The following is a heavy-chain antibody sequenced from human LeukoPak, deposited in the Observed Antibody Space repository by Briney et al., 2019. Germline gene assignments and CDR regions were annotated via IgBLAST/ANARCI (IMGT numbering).Heavy chain of an antibody. J-gene: IGHJ4*02. Sequence: GGSLRLSCAASGFTFSSYSMNWVRQAPGTGLEWVSSISSSSSYISYADSVKGRFTISRDNAKNSLYLQMNSLRAEDTAVYYCARDGLSSGNYWGQGTLVTASS. V-gene: IGHV3-21*01. CDR3: ARDGLSSGNY. CDR1: GFTFSSYS. D-gene: IGHD3-22*01. CDR2: ISSSSSYI.